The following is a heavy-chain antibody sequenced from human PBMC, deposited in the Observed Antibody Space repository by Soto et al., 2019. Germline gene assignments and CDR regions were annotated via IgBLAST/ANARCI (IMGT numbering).Heavy chain of an antibody. CDR2: MNPNSGES. CDR1: GGIFSSYV. Sequence: GASVKVSCKAPGGIFSSYVINWVRQATGQGPEWIGWMNPNSGESGYSQKFQGRVTMTRNTSISTAYMQLSSLKSDDSAVYYCATLLGEAFDVWGQGTTVTVSS. CDR3: ATLLGEAFDV. V-gene: IGHV1-8*02. J-gene: IGHJ3*01. D-gene: IGHD7-27*01.